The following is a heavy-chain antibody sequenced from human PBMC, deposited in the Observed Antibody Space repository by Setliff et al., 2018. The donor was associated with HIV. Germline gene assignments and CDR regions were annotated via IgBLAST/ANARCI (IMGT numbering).Heavy chain of an antibody. Sequence: TSETLSLTCAVSGASFVGDNHWSWIRQTPERGLEWIAYFMYTDIHYVNYLNYRNPSLASRLSISVDKSKNQFSLTSSSVTAADTAVYYCARARSDWYNVRPYYFDLWGQGTPVTVSS. CDR1: GASFVGDNH. J-gene: IGHJ4*02. D-gene: IGHD6-19*01. V-gene: IGHV4-30-4*01. CDR2: FMYTDIHYVNYLN. CDR3: ARARSDWYNVRPYYFDL.